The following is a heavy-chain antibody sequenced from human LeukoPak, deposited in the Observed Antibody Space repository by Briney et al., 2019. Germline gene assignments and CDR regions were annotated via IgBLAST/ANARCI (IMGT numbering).Heavy chain of an antibody. Sequence: PSETLSLTCSVSGGPINSYYWSWIRQPPGKGLEWIGYISYSGSTKSNPSLKSRVTMSLGTSKNQFSLKLSSVTAADTAVYYCARSEGSGSYFDYWGQGTLVTVSS. V-gene: IGHV4-59*01. CDR1: GGPINSYY. CDR3: ARSEGSGSYFDY. CDR2: ISYSGST. D-gene: IGHD3-10*01. J-gene: IGHJ4*02.